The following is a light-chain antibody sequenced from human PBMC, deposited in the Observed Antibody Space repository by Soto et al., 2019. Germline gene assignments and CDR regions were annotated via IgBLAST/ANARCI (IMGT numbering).Light chain of an antibody. Sequence: QSVLTQPTSASGTPGQRVTISCSGSSSNIGGNYVYWYQQLPGTAPKLLIYRNNQRPSGVPDRFSGSKSGTSASLAISGLRSDDEADYDCAAWDGSLSGHVFGTGTKVTVL. V-gene: IGLV1-47*01. CDR3: AAWDGSLSGHV. J-gene: IGLJ1*01. CDR2: RNN. CDR1: SSNIGGNY.